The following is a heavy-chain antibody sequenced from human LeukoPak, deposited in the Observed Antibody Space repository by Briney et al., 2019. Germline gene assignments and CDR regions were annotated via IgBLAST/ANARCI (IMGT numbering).Heavy chain of an antibody. Sequence: ASQTLSLTCTVSGGSISSGSYYWSWIRQPAGKGLEWIGRIYTSGSTNYNPSLKSRVTISVDTSKNQFSLKLSSVTAADTAVYYCARIAMVAATQWFDPWGQGTLVTVSS. V-gene: IGHV4-61*02. CDR2: IYTSGST. D-gene: IGHD2-15*01. CDR3: ARIAMVAATQWFDP. CDR1: GGSISSGSYY. J-gene: IGHJ5*02.